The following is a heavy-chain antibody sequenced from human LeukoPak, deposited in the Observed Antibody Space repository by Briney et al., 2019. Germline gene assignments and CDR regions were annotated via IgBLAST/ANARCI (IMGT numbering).Heavy chain of an antibody. CDR1: GFTFSSYS. CDR3: ARASSGYSNY. V-gene: IGHV3-21*01. J-gene: IGHJ4*02. Sequence: GGSLRLSCAASGFTFSSYSMNWVRQAPGEGLEWVSSISSSSYIYYADSVKGRFTISRDNAKNTLYLQMNSLRAEDTAVYYCARASSGYSNYWGQGTLVTVPS. D-gene: IGHD3-22*01. CDR2: ISSSSYI.